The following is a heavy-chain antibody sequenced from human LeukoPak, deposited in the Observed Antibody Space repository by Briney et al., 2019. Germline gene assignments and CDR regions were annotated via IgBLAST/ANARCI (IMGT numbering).Heavy chain of an antibody. CDR2: IYYSGST. D-gene: IGHD2-15*01. J-gene: IGHJ4*02. CDR3: ARRGWRSGYFDY. Sequence: KPSETLSLTCTVSGGSISSSSYYWGWIRQPPGKGLEWIGSIYYSGSTYYNPSLKSRVTISVDTSKNQFSLKLSSVTAADTAVYYCARRGWRSGYFDYWGQGTLVTVSS. V-gene: IGHV4-39*01. CDR1: GGSISSSSYY.